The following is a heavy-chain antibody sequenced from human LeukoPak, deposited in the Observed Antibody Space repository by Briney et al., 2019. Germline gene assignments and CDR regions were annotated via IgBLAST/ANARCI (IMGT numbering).Heavy chain of an antibody. CDR1: GYSISSGYY. CDR3: ARARGATTVYFDY. J-gene: IGHJ4*02. Sequence: SETLSLTCTVSGYSISSGYYWGWIRQPPGKGLEWIGSIYHSGGTYYNPSLKSRVTISVDTSKNQFSLKLSSVTAADTAVYYCARARGATTVYFDYWGQGTLVTVSS. V-gene: IGHV4-38-2*02. CDR2: IYHSGGT. D-gene: IGHD1-26*01.